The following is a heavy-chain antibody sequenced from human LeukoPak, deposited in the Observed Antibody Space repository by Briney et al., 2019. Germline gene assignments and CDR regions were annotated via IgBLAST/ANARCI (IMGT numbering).Heavy chain of an antibody. V-gene: IGHV3-23*01. CDR2: ISGSGGRT. Sequence: GGSLRLSCAASGFTFSSYAMSWVRQAPGKGLEWVSVISGSGGRTYYADSVKGRFTISRDNSKNTLYLQMNSLRAEDTAVYYCVKEIYGDSTGGRFQHWGQGTLVTVSS. D-gene: IGHD4-17*01. J-gene: IGHJ1*01. CDR1: GFTFSSYA. CDR3: VKEIYGDSTGGRFQH.